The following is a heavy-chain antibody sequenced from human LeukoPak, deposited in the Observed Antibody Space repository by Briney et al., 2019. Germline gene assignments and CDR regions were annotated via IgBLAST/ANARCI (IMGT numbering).Heavy chain of an antibody. CDR2: IYYSGIT. CDR1: AGSITSSGHY. Sequence: PSETLSLTCTVSAGSITSSGHYWGWIRQPPGMGLEWIGTIYYSGITYYNPSLKSRVTITVDTTKNQFSLKMYSVIAADTAVYYCARLGGRYINSDYWGQGTPVTVSS. J-gene: IGHJ4*02. V-gene: IGHV4-39*01. CDR3: ARLGGRYINSDY. D-gene: IGHD1-26*01.